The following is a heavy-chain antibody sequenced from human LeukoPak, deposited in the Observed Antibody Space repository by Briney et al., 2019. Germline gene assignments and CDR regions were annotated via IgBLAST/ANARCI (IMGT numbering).Heavy chain of an antibody. CDR1: IDSFSNYH. CDR2: VNESGGT. J-gene: IGHJ5*02. V-gene: IGHV4-34*01. CDR3: ARGQGATVPQVGKNWFDP. D-gene: IGHD1-26*01. Sequence: NPSETLSLTCAVYIDSFSNYHWNWIRQTPAKGMEWIGEVNESGGTNMSPSLRSRVILSVDTSKNQFSLKLISVTVADTAIYYCARGQGATVPQVGKNWFDPWGQGTRVTVSS.